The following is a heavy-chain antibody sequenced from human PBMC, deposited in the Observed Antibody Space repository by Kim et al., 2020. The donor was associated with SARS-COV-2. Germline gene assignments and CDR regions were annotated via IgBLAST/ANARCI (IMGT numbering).Heavy chain of an antibody. CDR3: ARQIKPGIAAAPYYYGMDV. CDR1: GYSFTSYW. V-gene: IGHV5-51*01. D-gene: IGHD6-13*01. Sequence: GESLKISCKGSGYSFTSYWIGWVRQMPGKGLEWMGIIYPGDSDTRYSPSFQGQVTISADKSISTAYLQWSSLKASDTAMYYCARQIKPGIAAAPYYYGMDVWGQGTTVTVSS. CDR2: IYPGDSDT. J-gene: IGHJ6*02.